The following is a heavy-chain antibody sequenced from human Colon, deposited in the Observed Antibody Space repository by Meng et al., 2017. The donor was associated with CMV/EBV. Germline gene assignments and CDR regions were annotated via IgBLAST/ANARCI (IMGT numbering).Heavy chain of an antibody. Sequence: GESLKISCAASGFQFRSYEMSWVRQAPGKGPEWVSVISGTGSSTYYTDSVKGRFIISRDNSNLYLQMNSLRAEDKAVYFCAKIGKVDTSGWPPDSWGQGTLVTVSS. CDR2: ISGTGSST. V-gene: IGHV3-23*01. J-gene: IGHJ5*02. D-gene: IGHD6-19*01. CDR1: GFQFRSYE. CDR3: AKIGKVDTSGWPPDS.